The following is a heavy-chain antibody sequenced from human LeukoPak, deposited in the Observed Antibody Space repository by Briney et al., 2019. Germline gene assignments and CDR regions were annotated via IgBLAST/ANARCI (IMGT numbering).Heavy chain of an antibody. J-gene: IGHJ4*02. CDR2: INHSGST. CDR1: GGSFSGYY. V-gene: IGHV4-34*01. CDR3: ARVGYDSSGYSDY. D-gene: IGHD3-22*01. Sequence: PSETLSLTCAVYGGSFSGYYWSWIRQPPGKGLEWIGEINHSGSTNYNPSLKSRATISVDTSKNQFSLKLSSVTAADTAVYYCARVGYDSSGYSDYWGQGTLVTVSS.